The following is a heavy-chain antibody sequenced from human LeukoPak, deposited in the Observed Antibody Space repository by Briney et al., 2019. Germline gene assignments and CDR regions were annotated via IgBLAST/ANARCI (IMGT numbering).Heavy chain of an antibody. Sequence: GGSLRLSCAASGFTVSSNYMSWVRQAPGKGLEWVSVIYSGGSTYYADSVKGRLTISRHNSKNTLYLQMNSLRAEDTAVYYCARGLYSYGPFDYWGQGTLVTVSS. CDR1: GFTVSSNY. CDR2: IYSGGST. D-gene: IGHD5-18*01. J-gene: IGHJ4*02. V-gene: IGHV3-53*04. CDR3: ARGLYSYGPFDY.